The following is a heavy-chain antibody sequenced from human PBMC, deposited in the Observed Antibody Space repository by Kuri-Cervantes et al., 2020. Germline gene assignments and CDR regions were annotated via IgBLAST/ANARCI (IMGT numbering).Heavy chain of an antibody. CDR3: ATAPTTVNGGDVFDL. CDR2: IHHHGTT. V-gene: IGHV4-4*02. J-gene: IGHJ3*01. Sequence: GSLRLSCVVSGDSISSNKWWSWVRQFPGKGLEWIGEIHHHGTTNSNPSLKSRVTISVDKSKNQFSLKLTSVTAADTAVYYCATAPTTVNGGDVFDLWGQGTMVTVSS. CDR1: GDSISSNKW. D-gene: IGHD3-16*01.